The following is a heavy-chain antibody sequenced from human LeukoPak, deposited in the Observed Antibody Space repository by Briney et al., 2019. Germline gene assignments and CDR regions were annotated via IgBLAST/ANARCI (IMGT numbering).Heavy chain of an antibody. V-gene: IGHV3-21*01. Sequence: GGSLRLSCAASGFTFSSYDMNWVRQAPGKGLEWVSSISTSSSYIDYADSVKGRFTISRDNAKNSLYLQMNSLRAEDTAVYYCARGTVGSYDYFDYWGQGTLVTVSS. CDR2: ISTSSSYI. J-gene: IGHJ4*02. CDR1: GFTFSSYD. D-gene: IGHD1-26*01. CDR3: ARGTVGSYDYFDY.